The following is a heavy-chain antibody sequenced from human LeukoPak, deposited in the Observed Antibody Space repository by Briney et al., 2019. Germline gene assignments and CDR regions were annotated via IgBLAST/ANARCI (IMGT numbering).Heavy chain of an antibody. Sequence: GGSLRLSCAASGFTFSSYAMSWVRQAPGKGLEWVSAISGSGGSTYYADSVKGRFTISRDNSKNTLYLQMNSLRAEDTAVYYCAKDIMLMIGGYYYGMDVWGQGTTVTVSS. V-gene: IGHV3-23*01. D-gene: IGHD3-22*01. CDR3: AKDIMLMIGGYYYGMDV. CDR1: GFTFSSYA. J-gene: IGHJ6*02. CDR2: ISGSGGST.